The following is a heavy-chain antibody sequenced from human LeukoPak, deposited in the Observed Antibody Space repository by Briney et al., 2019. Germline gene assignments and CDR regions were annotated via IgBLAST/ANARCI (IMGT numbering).Heavy chain of an antibody. CDR3: ARDFTLVSNYYMDV. Sequence: SGGSLRLSCAASGFTFSDYYMSWIRQAPGKGLEWVSYISSSGSTIYYADSVKGRFTISRDNAKNSLYLQMNSLRAEDTAVYYCARDFTLVSNYYMDVWGKGTTVTVSS. D-gene: IGHD4-23*01. CDR1: GFTFSDYY. J-gene: IGHJ6*03. V-gene: IGHV3-11*01. CDR2: ISSSGSTI.